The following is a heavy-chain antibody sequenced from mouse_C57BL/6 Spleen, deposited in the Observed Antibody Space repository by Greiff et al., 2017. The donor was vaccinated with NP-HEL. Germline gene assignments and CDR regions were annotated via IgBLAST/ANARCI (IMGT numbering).Heavy chain of an antibody. V-gene: IGHV1-82*01. CDR2: IYPGDGDT. CDR3: ARGYSNYGGYAMDY. CDR1: GYAFSSSW. Sequence: QVQLKESGPELVKPGASVKISCKASGYAFSSSWMNWVKQRPGKGLEWIGRIYPGDGDTNYNGKFKGKATLTADKSSSTAYMQLSSLTSEDSAVYFCARGYSNYGGYAMDYWGQGTSVTVSS. J-gene: IGHJ4*01. D-gene: IGHD2-5*01.